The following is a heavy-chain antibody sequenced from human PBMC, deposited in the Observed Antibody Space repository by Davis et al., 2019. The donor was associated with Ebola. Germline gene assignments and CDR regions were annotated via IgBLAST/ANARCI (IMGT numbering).Heavy chain of an antibody. CDR1: GFTFSSYS. V-gene: IGHV3-23*01. CDR2: ISGSGGST. D-gene: IGHD2-15*01. Sequence: PGGSLRLSCAASGFTFSSYSMNWVRQAPGKGLEWVSTISGSGGSTYYAGSVKGRFTISRDNSQNTLYLQMNSLRGEDTAVYYCPKSRAYCSGGSCYGGGSDYWGQGTLVTVSS. J-gene: IGHJ4*02. CDR3: PKSRAYCSGGSCYGGGSDY.